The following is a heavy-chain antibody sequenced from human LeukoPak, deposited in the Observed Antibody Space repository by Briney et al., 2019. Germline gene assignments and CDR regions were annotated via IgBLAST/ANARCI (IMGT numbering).Heavy chain of an antibody. CDR1: GYTLTDLS. J-gene: IGHJ4*02. CDR2: DDPEDGVT. V-gene: IGHV1-24*01. Sequence: ASVKVSCKVSGYTLTDLSIHWVRQSPGKGLEWVGGDDPEDGVTIYAQKFQGRVTMTEDTSTDTAYMELSSLRSEDTAVYYCATAKAPSHYYDSSGYLVWGKGPLVTVSS. D-gene: IGHD3-22*01. CDR3: ATAKAPSHYYDSSGYLV.